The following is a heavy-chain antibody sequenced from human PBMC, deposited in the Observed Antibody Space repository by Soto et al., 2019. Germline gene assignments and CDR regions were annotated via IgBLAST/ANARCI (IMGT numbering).Heavy chain of an antibody. CDR3: ARVEAVAGIYNYHGLAV. Sequence: QVQLVQSGAEVKKPGSSVKVSCKASGGTFSNYAISWVRQAPGQGLEWMGGIVPIFGTTYYAQKFQGRVAITADDSTTTAYSELSSLRSEDTAMYYCARVEAVAGIYNYHGLAVWGQGTAVSVSS. J-gene: IGHJ6*02. CDR1: GGTFSNYA. D-gene: IGHD6-19*01. V-gene: IGHV1-69*12. CDR2: IVPIFGTT.